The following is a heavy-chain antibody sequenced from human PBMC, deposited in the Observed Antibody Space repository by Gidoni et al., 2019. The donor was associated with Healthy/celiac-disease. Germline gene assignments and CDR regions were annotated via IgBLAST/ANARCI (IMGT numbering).Heavy chain of an antibody. CDR1: GFTFSSDA. CDR2: ISGSGGST. V-gene: IGHV3-23*01. Sequence: EVQLLASGGSLVQPGGSLRLSCATSGFTFSSDAMSWVRQAPGKGLEWVSAISGSGGSTYYADSVKGRFTISRDNSKNTLYLQMNSLRAEDTAVYYCANGGYSDFWSGSNWFDPWGQGTLVTVSS. J-gene: IGHJ5*02. D-gene: IGHD3-3*01. CDR3: ANGGYSDFWSGSNWFDP.